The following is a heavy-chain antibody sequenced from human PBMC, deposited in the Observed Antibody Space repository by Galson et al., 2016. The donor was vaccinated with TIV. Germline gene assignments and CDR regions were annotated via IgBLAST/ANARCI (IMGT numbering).Heavy chain of an antibody. CDR3: ARVSNPDYHGSGSSWKY. V-gene: IGHV3-7*01. J-gene: IGHJ4*02. CDR1: GFTFSDYW. Sequence: SLRLSCAGSGFTFSDYWMSWVRQAPGKGLEWVANIRQDGNEIYYVDSVKGRITISRDNAKDSLYLQMNSLRAEDTAVYYCARVSNPDYHGSGSSWKYWGQGTLVTVSS. D-gene: IGHD3-10*01. CDR2: IRQDGNEI.